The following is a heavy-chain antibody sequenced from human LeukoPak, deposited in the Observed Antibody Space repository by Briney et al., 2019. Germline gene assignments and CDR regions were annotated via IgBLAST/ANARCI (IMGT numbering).Heavy chain of an antibody. V-gene: IGHV3-48*04. J-gene: IGHJ4*02. CDR1: GFTFNTCS. CDR2: ISSSSSTI. CDR3: ARDGGPVVTSSY. Sequence: PGGSLRLSCAASGFTFNTCSMNWVRQVPGKGLEWVLYISSSSSTIYYADSVKGRFTISRDNAKNSLYLQMNSLRAEDTAVYYCARDGGPVVTSSYWGQGTLVTVSS. D-gene: IGHD4-23*01.